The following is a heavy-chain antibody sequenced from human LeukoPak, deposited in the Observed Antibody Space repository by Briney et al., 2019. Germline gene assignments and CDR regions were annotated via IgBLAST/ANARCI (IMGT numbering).Heavy chain of an antibody. D-gene: IGHD2-21*02. J-gene: IGHJ4*02. V-gene: IGHV4-61*01. Sequence: SETLSLTCTVSGGSVSSGSYYWSRIRQPPGKGLEWIGYIYYSGSTNYNPSLKSRVTISVDTSKNQFSLKLSSVTAADTAVYYCARATDYFDYWGQGTLVTVSS. CDR2: IYYSGST. CDR1: GGSVSSGSYY. CDR3: ARATDYFDY.